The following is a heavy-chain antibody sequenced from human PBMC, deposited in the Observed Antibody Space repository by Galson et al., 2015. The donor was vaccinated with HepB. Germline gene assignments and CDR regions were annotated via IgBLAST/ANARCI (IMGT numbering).Heavy chain of an antibody. D-gene: IGHD6-13*01. CDR1: GFRFSDYY. J-gene: IGHJ6*02. V-gene: IGHV3-11*01. CDR3: ARGGYSPNGLDV. Sequence: SLRLSCAASGFRFSDYYMTWIRQAPGKGLEWVSYISSSGDTTYYVDSVKGRFTISRDNAKNSLDLQMNSLRAEDTAVYYCARGGYSPNGLDVWGQGTTVTVSS. CDR2: ISSSGDTT.